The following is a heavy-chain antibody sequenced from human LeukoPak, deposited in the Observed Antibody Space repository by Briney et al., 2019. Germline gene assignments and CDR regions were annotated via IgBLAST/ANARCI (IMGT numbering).Heavy chain of an antibody. J-gene: IGHJ4*02. D-gene: IGHD1-26*01. CDR1: GYTFNNFG. CDR3: ARVISGSYSDY. CDR2: ISGYNGNT. Sequence: ASVKVSCKTSGYTFNNFGITWVRQAPGQGLEWMGWISGYNGNTKYAQSLQGRVTMTTDTSTSTAHMELRSLRSDDTAVYYCARVISGSYSDYWGQGTLVTVSS. V-gene: IGHV1-18*01.